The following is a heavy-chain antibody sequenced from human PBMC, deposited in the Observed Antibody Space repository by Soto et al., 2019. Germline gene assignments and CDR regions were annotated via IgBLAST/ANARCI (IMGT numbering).Heavy chain of an antibody. Sequence: SETLSLTCTVSGGSISSYYWSWIRQPPGKGLEWIGYIYYSGSTNYNPSLKSRVTISVDTSKKQFSLNLSPVTAADTAVYYCARVPLRGYCSGGSCYGYYFDYWGQGTLVTVSS. J-gene: IGHJ4*02. V-gene: IGHV4-59*01. CDR2: IYYSGST. CDR1: GGSISSYY. D-gene: IGHD2-15*01. CDR3: ARVPLRGYCSGGSCYGYYFDY.